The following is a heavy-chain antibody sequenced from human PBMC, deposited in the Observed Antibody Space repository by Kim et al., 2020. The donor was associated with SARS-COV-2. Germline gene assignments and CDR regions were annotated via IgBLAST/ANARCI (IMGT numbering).Heavy chain of an antibody. Sequence: AESVKGRFTISGDNAKNSLYLQMNSLRAEDTALYYCAKDRYSSGWYWFDPWGQGTLVTVSS. CDR3: AKDRYSSGWYWFDP. V-gene: IGHV3-9*01. D-gene: IGHD6-19*01. J-gene: IGHJ5*02.